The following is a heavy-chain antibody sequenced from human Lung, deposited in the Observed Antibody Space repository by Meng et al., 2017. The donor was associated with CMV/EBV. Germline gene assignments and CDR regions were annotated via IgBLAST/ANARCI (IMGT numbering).Heavy chain of an antibody. CDR3: ARQGHGVPLEF. J-gene: IGHJ4*02. V-gene: IGHV5-51*01. CDR2: VYPGDSGT. CDR1: GYMFSVYW. D-gene: IGHD2-8*01. Sequence: SCKGSGYMFSVYWIAWVRQMPGKDLEWVGIVYPGDSGTRYSPSLQGQVTISVDKSISTAYLQWSSLRASDTAIYYCARQGHGVPLEFGAQGTLVTVSS.